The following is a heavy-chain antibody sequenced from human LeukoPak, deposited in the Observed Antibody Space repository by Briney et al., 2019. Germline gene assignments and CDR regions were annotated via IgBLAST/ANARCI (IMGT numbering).Heavy chain of an antibody. CDR3: AKAYYYGSGSSYSSFDY. CDR1: GFTFSSYG. D-gene: IGHD3-10*01. V-gene: IGHV3-23*01. Sequence: PGGSLRLSCVASGFTFSSYGMSWVRQAPGKGLEWVSTISGNGYYANSVKGRFTISRDNSKNPLYLQMNSLRAEDTAVYYCAKAYYYGSGSSYSSFDYWGQGTLVTVSS. CDR2: ISGNG. J-gene: IGHJ4*02.